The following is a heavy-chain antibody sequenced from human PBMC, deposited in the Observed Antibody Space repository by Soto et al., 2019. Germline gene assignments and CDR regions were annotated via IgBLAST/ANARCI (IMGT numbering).Heavy chain of an antibody. CDR3: ARSIEGWYPGRYYYAMDV. J-gene: IGHJ6*02. CDR2: IYYSGSP. Sequence: QVQLQESGPGLVKPSETLSLTCTVSGGSVSSGSYYWSWIRQPPGRGLEWIGYIYYSGSPNYNPSLRSRVTISVDPSKHQSSLKLSSLTAADTAVYYCARSIEGWYPGRYYYAMDVWGPGTTVTVSS. D-gene: IGHD6-19*01. CDR1: GGSVSSGSYY. V-gene: IGHV4-61*01.